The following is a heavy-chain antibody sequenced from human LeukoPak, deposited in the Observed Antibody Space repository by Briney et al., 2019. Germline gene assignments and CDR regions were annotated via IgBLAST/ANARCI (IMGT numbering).Heavy chain of an antibody. CDR2: IYYSGST. Sequence: SQTLSLTCTLSGGSISSGDYYWGWVRQHPGKGLEWIGYIYYSGSTYYNPSLKSRVTISVDTSKNQFSLKLSSVTAADTAVYYCARGHYGSGSYYLYYFDYWGQGTLVTVSS. CDR1: GGSISSGDYY. V-gene: IGHV4-30-4*08. CDR3: ARGHYGSGSYYLYYFDY. J-gene: IGHJ4*02. D-gene: IGHD3-10*01.